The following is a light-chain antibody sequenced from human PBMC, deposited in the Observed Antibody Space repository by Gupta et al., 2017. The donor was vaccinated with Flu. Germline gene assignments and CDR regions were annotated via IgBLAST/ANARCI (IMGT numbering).Light chain of an antibody. CDR1: QSVSSY. J-gene: IGKJ4*01. Sequence: EIVLTQSPATLSLSPGERAPLSCRASQSVSSYLAWYQQKPGQAPRLRIYDASTRATGIPATFSGSGSSTDFTLTISSLVPADVVVDYCQQRCNWRPCTFGGGTKVEIK. CDR3: QQRCNWRPCT. V-gene: IGKV3-11*01. CDR2: DAS.